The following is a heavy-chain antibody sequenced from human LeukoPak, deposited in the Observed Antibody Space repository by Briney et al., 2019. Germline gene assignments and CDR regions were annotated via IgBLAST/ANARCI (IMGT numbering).Heavy chain of an antibody. V-gene: IGHV3-30*02. Sequence: SGGSLRLSCAASGFTFSSYGTHWVRQAPGKGLEWVAFIRYDGSNKYYADSVKGRFTISRDNSKNTLYLQMNSLRAEDTAVYYCAKDLRYYGSGSDPFGYWGQGTLVTVSS. J-gene: IGHJ4*02. CDR3: AKDLRYYGSGSDPFGY. CDR2: IRYDGSNK. CDR1: GFTFSSYG. D-gene: IGHD3-10*01.